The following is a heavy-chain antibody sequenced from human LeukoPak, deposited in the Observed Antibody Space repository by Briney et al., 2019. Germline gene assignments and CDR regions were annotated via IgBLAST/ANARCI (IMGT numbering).Heavy chain of an antibody. D-gene: IGHD1-26*01. Sequence: PSETLSLTCAVYGGSFSGYYWSWIRQPPGKGLGWIGEINHSGSTNYNPSLKSRVTISVDTSKNQFSLKLSSVTAADTAVYYCARGVMSGSYYYYYYYMDVWGKGTTVTVSS. J-gene: IGHJ6*03. CDR3: ARGVMSGSYYYYYYYMDV. V-gene: IGHV4-34*01. CDR1: GGSFSGYY. CDR2: INHSGST.